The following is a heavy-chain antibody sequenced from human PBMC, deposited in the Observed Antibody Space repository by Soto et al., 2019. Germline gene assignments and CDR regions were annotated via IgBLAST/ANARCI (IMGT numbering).Heavy chain of an antibody. D-gene: IGHD6-19*01. CDR2: ISYDGSNK. CDR1: GFTFSSYG. CDR3: AKEVDSSNV. Sequence: TGGSLRLSCAASGFTFSSYGMHWVRQAPGKGLEWVAVISYDGSNKYHADSVKGRFTISRDNSKNTLYLQMNSLRAEDTAVYYCAKEVDSSNVWGQGTTVTVSS. J-gene: IGHJ6*02. V-gene: IGHV3-30*18.